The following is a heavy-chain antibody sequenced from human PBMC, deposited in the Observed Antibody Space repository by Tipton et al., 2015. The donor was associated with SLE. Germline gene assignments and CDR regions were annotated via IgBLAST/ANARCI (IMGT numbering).Heavy chain of an antibody. V-gene: IGHV4-4*07. Sequence: TLSLTCSLSGGSMTDYFWNWFRQPAGKGLEWIGLIYTSGSVNYNPSLKSRVTMSVDTSKNQFSLKLNSVTAADTAVYYCARDRGGYGAFDYWGQGTLVTVSS. CDR3: ARDRGGYGAFDY. J-gene: IGHJ4*02. CDR1: GGSMTDYF. D-gene: IGHD3-10*01. CDR2: IYTSGSV.